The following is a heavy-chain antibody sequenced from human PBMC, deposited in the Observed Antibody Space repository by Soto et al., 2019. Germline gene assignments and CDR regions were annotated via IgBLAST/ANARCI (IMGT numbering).Heavy chain of an antibody. D-gene: IGHD1-26*01. V-gene: IGHV3-21*04. CDR3: ARADSGSYYYYYGMDV. Sequence: GGSLRLSCAASGFTLSSYSMNWVRQAPGKGLEWVSSISSSSSYIHYADSVKGRFTISRDNAKNSLYLQMNSLRAEDTAVYYCARADSGSYYYYYGMDVWGQGTTVTVSS. J-gene: IGHJ6*02. CDR2: ISSSSSYI. CDR1: GFTLSSYS.